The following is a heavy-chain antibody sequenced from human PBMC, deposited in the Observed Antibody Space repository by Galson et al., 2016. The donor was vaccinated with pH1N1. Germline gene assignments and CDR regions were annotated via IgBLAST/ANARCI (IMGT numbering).Heavy chain of an antibody. CDR2: IYYTGST. Sequence: ETLSLTCTVSSGSISTYYWSWIRQPPGKGLEWIGYIYYTGSTNYNPSLKSRVTMSVDTSKNQFSLKLRSVTAADTAVYYCVRLDIVVGENQYYGLDVWGQGTTVTVSS. J-gene: IGHJ6*02. V-gene: IGHV4-59*01. CDR1: SGSISTYY. D-gene: IGHD2-2*01. CDR3: VRLDIVVGENQYYGLDV.